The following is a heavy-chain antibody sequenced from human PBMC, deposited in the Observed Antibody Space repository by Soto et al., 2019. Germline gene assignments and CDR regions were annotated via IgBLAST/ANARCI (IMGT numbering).Heavy chain of an antibody. CDR3: ARDRAYDKIFDY. CDR1: GFTFSSYS. D-gene: IGHD5-12*01. J-gene: IGHJ4*02. V-gene: IGHV3-21*01. CDR2: ISSSSSYI. Sequence: GGSLRLSCAASGFTFSSYSMNWVRQAPGKGLEWVSSISSSSSYIYYADSVKGRFTISRDNAKNSLYLQMNSLRAEDTAVYYCARDRAYDKIFDYWGQGTLVTVSS.